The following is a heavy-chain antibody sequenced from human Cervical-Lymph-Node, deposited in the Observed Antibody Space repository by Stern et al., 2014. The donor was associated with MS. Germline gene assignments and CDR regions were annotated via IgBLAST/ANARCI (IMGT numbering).Heavy chain of an antibody. Sequence: QVQLQESGPGLVKPSQTLSLTCTVSGGSISTTGYYWSWIRQHPGKGLEWIGYIHYCGSTYYNPSLKSRGTISVDTSNNQFSLKLSSVTAADTALYFCARSDRLWGSFDYWGQGSLVTVSS. D-gene: IGHD3-16*01. V-gene: IGHV4-31*03. CDR2: IHYCGST. CDR3: ARSDRLWGSFDY. J-gene: IGHJ4*02. CDR1: GGSISTTGYY.